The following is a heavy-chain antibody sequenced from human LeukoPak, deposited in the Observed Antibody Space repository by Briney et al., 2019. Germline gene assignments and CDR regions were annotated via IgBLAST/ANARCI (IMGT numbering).Heavy chain of an antibody. J-gene: IGHJ6*02. CDR2: INPSGGST. CDR3: AREVYYDSSGNGMDV. CDR1: GYTFTSYY. V-gene: IGHV1-46*01. Sequence: GASVKVSCKASGYTFTSYYMHWVRQAPGQGLEWMGIINPSGGSTSYTQKFQGRVTMTRDTSTSTVYMELSSLRSEDTAVYYCAREVYYDSSGNGMDVWGQGTTVTVSS. D-gene: IGHD3-22*01.